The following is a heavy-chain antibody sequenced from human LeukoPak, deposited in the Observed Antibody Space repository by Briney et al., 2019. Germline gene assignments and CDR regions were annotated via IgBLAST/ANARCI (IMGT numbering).Heavy chain of an antibody. V-gene: IGHV3-33*08. CDR1: GFTFSNYG. Sequence: GRSLRLSCEPSGFTFSNYGIHLVRQAPGKGLEWVAVIWYDGSQKYYADFVRGRFTISRDNSKNTLFLQMNSLRAEDTAVYYCARYGSGKNFDYWGQGTLVTVSS. J-gene: IGHJ4*02. CDR2: IWYDGSQK. D-gene: IGHD3-10*01. CDR3: ARYGSGKNFDY.